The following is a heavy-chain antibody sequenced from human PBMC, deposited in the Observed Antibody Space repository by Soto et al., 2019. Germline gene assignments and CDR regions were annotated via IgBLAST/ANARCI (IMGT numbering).Heavy chain of an antibody. V-gene: IGHV1-69*13. CDR3: ARGLSSGGSWGGMDV. CDR2: IIPIXXTX. J-gene: IGHJ6*02. CDR1: GGTFSSYA. D-gene: IGHD2-15*01. Sequence: ASVKVSCKASGGTFSSYAISLVRQAPGQGLEWMGGIIPIXXTXXXXXKXXGRVTITADESTSTAYMELSSLRSEDTAVYYCARGLSSGGSWGGMDVWGQGTTVTVSS.